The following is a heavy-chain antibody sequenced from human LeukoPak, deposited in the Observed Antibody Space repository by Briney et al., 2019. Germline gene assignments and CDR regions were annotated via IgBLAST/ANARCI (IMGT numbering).Heavy chain of an antibody. D-gene: IGHD1-26*01. J-gene: IGHJ4*02. V-gene: IGHV3-23*01. CDR3: AKDNKYSGSYVDY. CDR1: GFIFSDYV. Sequence: GGSLRLSCAGSGFIFSDYVISWVRQAPGKGLEWVSTISGSGGSTYYADSVKGRFTISRDNSKNTLYVQMNSLRAEDTALYYCAKDNKYSGSYVDYWGQGTLVTVSS. CDR2: ISGSGGST.